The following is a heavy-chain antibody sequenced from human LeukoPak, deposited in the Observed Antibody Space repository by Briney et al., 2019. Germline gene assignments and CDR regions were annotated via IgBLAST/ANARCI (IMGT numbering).Heavy chain of an antibody. J-gene: IGHJ3*02. CDR1: GGTFSSYA. CDR2: IIPILGIA. Sequence: ASVKVSCKASGGTFSSYAISWVRQAPGQGLEWMGRIIPILGIANYAQKFQGRVTITADKSTSTAYMELSSLRSEDTAVYYCARPRYCSGGSCYSDAFDIWGQGTMVTVSS. CDR3: ARPRYCSGGSCYSDAFDI. D-gene: IGHD2-15*01. V-gene: IGHV1-69*04.